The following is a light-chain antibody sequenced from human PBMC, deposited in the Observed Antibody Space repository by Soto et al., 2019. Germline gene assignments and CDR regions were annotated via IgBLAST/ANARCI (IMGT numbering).Light chain of an antibody. CDR1: GIDDYDYNF. Sequence: QSALTQPPSASGSAGHSVTIPCTGTGIDDYDYNFVSWYQHHPGKVPKLIIFEVNKGPSGVPDRFSGSKSGTTASLTVSGLQADDEADYYCITFAVSPVIFGGGTKLTVL. CDR2: EVN. J-gene: IGLJ2*01. CDR3: ITFAVSPVI. V-gene: IGLV2-8*01.